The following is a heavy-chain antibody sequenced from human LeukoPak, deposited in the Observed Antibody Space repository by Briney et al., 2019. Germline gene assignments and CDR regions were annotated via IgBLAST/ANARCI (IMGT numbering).Heavy chain of an antibody. J-gene: IGHJ6*02. CDR3: AREVGTGDPVYYYYGMDV. Sequence: SETLSLTCTVSGGSISSSSYYWGWIRQPPGKGLEWIGSIYYSGSTYYNPSLKSRVTISVDTSKNQFSLKLSSVTAADTAVYYCAREVGTGDPVYYYYGMDVWGQGTTVTVSS. V-gene: IGHV4-39*07. CDR2: IYYSGST. D-gene: IGHD1-1*01. CDR1: GGSISSSSYY.